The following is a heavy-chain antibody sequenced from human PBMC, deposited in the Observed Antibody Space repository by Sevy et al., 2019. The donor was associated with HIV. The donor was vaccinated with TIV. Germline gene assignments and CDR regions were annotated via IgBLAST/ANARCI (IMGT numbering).Heavy chain of an antibody. D-gene: IGHD3-3*01. CDR2: ISGAGGSK. V-gene: IGHV3-23*01. J-gene: IGHJ3*02. CDR3: ARDLRSNFFDAFDI. CDR1: GFTFSSHD. Sequence: GGSLRLSCAVSGFTFSSHDMTWVRQAPGMGLEWVSGISGAGGSKWYADSVKGRFAISRDNSKNTLYLQMNTLRTEDTAMYYCARDLRSNFFDAFDIWGQGTMVTVSS.